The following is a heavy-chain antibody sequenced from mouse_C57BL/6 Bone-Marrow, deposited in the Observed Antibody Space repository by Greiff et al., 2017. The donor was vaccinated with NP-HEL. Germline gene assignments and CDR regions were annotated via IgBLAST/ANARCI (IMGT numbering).Heavy chain of an antibody. D-gene: IGHD2-5*01. CDR1: GYTFTSYT. CDR2: INPSSGYT. CDR3: ARRGSNDAMDY. J-gene: IGHJ4*01. Sequence: VQLQQSGAELARPGASVKMSCKASGYTFTSYTMHWVKQRPGQGLEWIGYINPSSGYTKYNQKFKDKATLTADKSSSTAYMQLSSLSSEDSAVYYCARRGSNDAMDYWGQGTSVTVSS. V-gene: IGHV1-4*01.